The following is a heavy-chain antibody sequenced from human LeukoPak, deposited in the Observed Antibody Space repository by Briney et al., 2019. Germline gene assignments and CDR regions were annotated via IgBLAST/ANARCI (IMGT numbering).Heavy chain of an antibody. CDR1: GGSFSGYY. CDR2: INHSGST. V-gene: IGHV4-34*01. J-gene: IGHJ6*03. Sequence: SETLSLTCAVYGGSFSGYYWSWIRQPPGKGLEWIGEINHSGSTNYNPSLKSRVTISVDTSKNQFSLKLSSVTAADTAVYYCARERPYYYDSSGYYVNNYYYYYMDVWGKGTTVTVSS. CDR3: ARERPYYYDSSGYYVNNYYYYYMDV. D-gene: IGHD3-22*01.